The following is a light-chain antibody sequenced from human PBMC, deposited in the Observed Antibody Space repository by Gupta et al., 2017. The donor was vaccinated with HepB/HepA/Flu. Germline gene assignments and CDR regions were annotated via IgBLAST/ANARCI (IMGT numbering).Light chain of an antibody. CDR3: CSYAGSSTLV. Sequence: QSALTQPASVSGSPGQSITISCTGTSSDVGSYNLVSWYQQHPGKAPKVMISEVNKRPSGVSNRFSGSKSGNTASLTISGLQAEDEADYYCCSYAGSSTLVFGGGTKLTVL. CDR2: EVN. V-gene: IGLV2-23*02. CDR1: SSDVGSYNL. J-gene: IGLJ2*01.